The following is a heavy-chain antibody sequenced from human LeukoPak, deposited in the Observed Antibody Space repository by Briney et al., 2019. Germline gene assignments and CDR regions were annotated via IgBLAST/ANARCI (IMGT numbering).Heavy chain of an antibody. CDR3: ARNDRGRPADY. CDR1: GGSISNSPCY. CDR2: MHYSGTT. Sequence: PSETLSLTCNVSGGSISNSPCYWGWIRQPPGKGLEWIGSMHYSGTTYHNPSLRSRVTISVDTSKNQFSLRLISVTAADTAVYYCARNDRGRPADYWGQGTLVTVSS. J-gene: IGHJ4*02. D-gene: IGHD1-26*01. V-gene: IGHV4-39*01.